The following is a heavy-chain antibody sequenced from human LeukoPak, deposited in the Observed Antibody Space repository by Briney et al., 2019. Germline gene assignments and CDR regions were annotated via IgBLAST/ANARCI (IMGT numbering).Heavy chain of an antibody. D-gene: IGHD3-3*01. CDR3: TTEAFWKVDV. V-gene: IGHV3-15*01. J-gene: IGHJ6*02. Sequence: GGSLRLSCVASGVTLSNYAMSWARQAPGKGLEWVGRIKSKTDGGTTDYAAPVKGRFTISRDDSKNTLYLQMNSLKTEDTAVYYCTTEAFWKVDVWGQGTTVTVSS. CDR2: IKSKTDGGTT. CDR1: GVTLSNYA.